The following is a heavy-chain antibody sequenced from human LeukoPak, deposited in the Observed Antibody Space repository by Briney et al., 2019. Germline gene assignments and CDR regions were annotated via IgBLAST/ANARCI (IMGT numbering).Heavy chain of an antibody. D-gene: IGHD7-27*01. CDR1: GFAFSSNW. J-gene: IGHJ4*02. V-gene: IGHV3-74*01. CDR3: ATSLGPLTEY. CDR2: INSGGSGT. Sequence: GGSLRLSCAASGFAFSSNWMHLVRQTPGKGLVGVSRINSGGSGTSYAASVEGRFTISRDNAKNTLYLQMNSLRVEDTAVYYCATSLGPLTEYWGQGTLVTVSS.